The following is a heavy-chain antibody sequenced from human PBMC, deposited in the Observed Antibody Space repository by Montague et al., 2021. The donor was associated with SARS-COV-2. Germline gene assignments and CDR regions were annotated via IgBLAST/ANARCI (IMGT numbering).Heavy chain of an antibody. CDR3: ARAYYDSSGYWGGYYYYGMDV. CDR2: IGTAGDT. J-gene: IGHJ6*02. Sequence: SLRLSCAASGFTFSSYDMHWVRQATGKGLEWVSAIGTAGDTYYPGSVKGRFTISRESAKNSLYLQTNSLRAGDTAVYYCARAYYDSSGYWGGYYYYGMDVWGQGTTVTVSS. D-gene: IGHD3-22*01. CDR1: GFTFSSYD. V-gene: IGHV3-13*04.